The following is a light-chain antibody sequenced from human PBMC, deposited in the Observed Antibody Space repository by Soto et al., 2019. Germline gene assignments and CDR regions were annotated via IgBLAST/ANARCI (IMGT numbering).Light chain of an antibody. CDR3: QQYSNWPPIT. Sequence: EIVMTQFPATLSLSPGERATLSCRASEVVTTNLAWYQQKPGQAPRLLIYGASTRAAGIPDRFSGSGSGTQFTLTISRLQSEDFAVYYCQQYSNWPPITFGQGTRLEI. J-gene: IGKJ5*01. CDR1: EVVTTN. CDR2: GAS. V-gene: IGKV3-15*01.